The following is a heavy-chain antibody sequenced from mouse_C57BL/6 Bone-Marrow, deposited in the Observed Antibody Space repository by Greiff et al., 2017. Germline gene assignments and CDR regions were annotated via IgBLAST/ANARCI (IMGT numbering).Heavy chain of an antibody. Sequence: QVQLKESGPELVKPGASVKISCKASGYAFSSSWMNWVKQRPGKGLEWIGRIYPGDGDTNYNGKFKGKATLTADKSSSTAYMQRSSLTSEDSAVFFCARWDYYGSSYLYFDYWGQGTTLTVSS. CDR1: GYAFSSSW. J-gene: IGHJ2*01. D-gene: IGHD1-1*01. CDR3: ARWDYYGSSYLYFDY. V-gene: IGHV1-82*01. CDR2: IYPGDGDT.